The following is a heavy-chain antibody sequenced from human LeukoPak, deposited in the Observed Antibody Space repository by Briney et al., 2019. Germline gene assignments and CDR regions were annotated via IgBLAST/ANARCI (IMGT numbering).Heavy chain of an antibody. CDR1: GYTFTIYG. CDR2: ISAYNGNT. D-gene: IGHD3-10*01. Sequence: GASVSVSFTASGYTFTIYGISRVRQAPGQGLEWMGWISAYNGNTNYAQKLQGRVTMTTDTSTSTAYMELRSLRSDDTAVYYCVRDGEGVAISVNYWFAPWGQGTLVTVSS. J-gene: IGHJ5*02. CDR3: VRDGEGVAISVNYWFAP. V-gene: IGHV1-18*01.